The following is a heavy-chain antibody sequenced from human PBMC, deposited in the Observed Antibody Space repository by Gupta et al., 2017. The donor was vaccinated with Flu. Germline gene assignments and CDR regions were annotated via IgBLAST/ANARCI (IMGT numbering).Heavy chain of an antibody. CDR3: ARNWAVYDSTGYFDY. Sequence: EVHLVESGGGLVKPGGSLRLSCAASGFTFSTYTMNWVRQAPGKGLEWVSSISSSSSYIYYADSVKGRFTISRDNAKNSLYLQMYSLRAEDAAIYYCARNWAVYDSTGYFDYWGQGALVTVPS. CDR2: ISSSSSYI. D-gene: IGHD3-22*01. CDR1: GFTFSTYT. J-gene: IGHJ4*02. V-gene: IGHV3-21*01.